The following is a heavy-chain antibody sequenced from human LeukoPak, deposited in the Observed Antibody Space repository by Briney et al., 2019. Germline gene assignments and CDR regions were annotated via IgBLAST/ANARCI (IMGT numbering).Heavy chain of an antibody. Sequence: SETLSLTCTVSDDSISSYYWSWIRQPAGKGREWIGRIYTRGSTYYNPSLKGRVTMSVDTSKNQFSLKLSSVTAADTAVYYCARDQGYYYDTSGYYDAFDIWGQGTMVTVSS. CDR2: IYTRGST. V-gene: IGHV4-4*07. J-gene: IGHJ3*02. CDR3: ARDQGYYYDTSGYYDAFDI. D-gene: IGHD3-22*01. CDR1: DDSISSYY.